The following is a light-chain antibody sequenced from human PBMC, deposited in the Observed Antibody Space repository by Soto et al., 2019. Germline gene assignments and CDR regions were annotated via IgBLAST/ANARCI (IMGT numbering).Light chain of an antibody. J-gene: IGKJ5*01. CDR2: AAS. V-gene: IGKV1-9*01. Sequence: DIQLTQSPSFLSASVGDRVTITCRASQGISSYLAWYQQKPGKAPKLLMYAASTLQSGVPSRFSGSGSGTEFTLPISSLQPEDFATYFCQQLNSYPASFGQGTRLEIK. CDR3: QQLNSYPAS. CDR1: QGISSY.